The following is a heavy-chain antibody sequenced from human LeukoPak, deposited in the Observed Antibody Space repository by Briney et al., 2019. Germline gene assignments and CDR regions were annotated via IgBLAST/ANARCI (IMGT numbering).Heavy chain of an antibody. D-gene: IGHD4-23*01. V-gene: IGHV1-69*06. J-gene: IGHJ2*01. CDR3: ARGVTTVVSYWYFDL. CDR2: IIPIFGTA. CDR1: GGTSSSYA. Sequence: SVKVSCKASGGTSSSYAISWVRQAPGQGLEWMGGIIPIFGTANYAQKFQGRVTIAADKSTSTAYMELSSLRSEDTAVYYCARGVTTVVSYWYFDLWGRGTLVTVSS.